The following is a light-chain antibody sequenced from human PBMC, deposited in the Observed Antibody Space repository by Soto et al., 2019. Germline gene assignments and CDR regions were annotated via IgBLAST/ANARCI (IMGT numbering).Light chain of an antibody. J-gene: IGKJ4*01. CDR3: QQYNSWLT. V-gene: IGKV3-20*01. Sequence: EIVLTQSPGTLSLSPGETATLSCRASQSVARDLTWYQQKPGQAPRLLISRASTGATGIPDRFSGSGSGTDFTLTINRLEPEDSAVYYCQQYNSWLTFGGGTRVDIK. CDR2: RAS. CDR1: QSVARD.